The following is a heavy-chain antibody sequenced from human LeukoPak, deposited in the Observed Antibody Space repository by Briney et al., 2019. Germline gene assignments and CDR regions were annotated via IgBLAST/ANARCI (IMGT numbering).Heavy chain of an antibody. J-gene: IGHJ6*03. V-gene: IGHV1-8*01. Sequence: GASVKVSCKASGYTFTSYDINWVRQATGQGLEWMGWMNPNSGNTGYAQKFQGRVTMTRNTSISTAYMELSSLRSEDTAVYYCARAVVVVPAAHINDYYYYYYMDVWGKGTTVTVSS. D-gene: IGHD2-2*01. CDR2: MNPNSGNT. CDR1: GYTFTSYD. CDR3: ARAVVVVPAAHINDYYYYYYMDV.